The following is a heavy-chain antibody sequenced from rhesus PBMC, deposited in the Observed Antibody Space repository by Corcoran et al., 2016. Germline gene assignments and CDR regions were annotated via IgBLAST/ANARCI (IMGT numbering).Heavy chain of an antibody. J-gene: IGHJ4*01. V-gene: IGHV1-111*02. D-gene: IGHD2-21*01. CDR2: VDPEDGEA. Sequence: EVQLVQSGAEVKKPGASVKISCKASGYTFTAYYLPWVRPAPGKGLEWRGRVDPEDGEAIHAQKCQDRVTITADTSTDTAYMELSSLRSEDTAVYYCATEYCTGSGCYVGYWGQGVLVTVSS. CDR1: GYTFTAYY. CDR3: ATEYCTGSGCYVGY.